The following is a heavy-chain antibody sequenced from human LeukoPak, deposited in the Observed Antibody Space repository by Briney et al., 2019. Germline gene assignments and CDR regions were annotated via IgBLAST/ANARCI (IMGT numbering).Heavy chain of an antibody. V-gene: IGHV3-33*01. Sequence: RPGGSLRLSCAASGFTFSSYGMHWVRQAPGKGLEWVAVIWYDGSNKYYADSVKGRFTISRDNSKNTLYLQMNSLRAEDTAVYYCASSYGDCGGDYWGQGTLVTVSS. CDR1: GFTFSSYG. D-gene: IGHD4-17*01. CDR2: IWYDGSNK. CDR3: ASSYGDCGGDY. J-gene: IGHJ4*02.